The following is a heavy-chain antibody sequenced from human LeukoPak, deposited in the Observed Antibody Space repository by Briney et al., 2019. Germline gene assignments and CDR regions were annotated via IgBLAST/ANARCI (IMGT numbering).Heavy chain of an antibody. CDR2: IYYDGST. J-gene: IGHJ5*02. D-gene: IGHD2-2*02. CDR3: ARRLCSSLTCNIGPSGNWLDP. V-gene: IGHV4-59*08. Sequence: PSETLSLTCTVSGGSMSNYWWNWIRQPPGRGLEWIGYIYYDGSTYYNPALNSRVTISIDTSKNQFSLKLNSVTAADTAVYYCARRLCSSLTCNIGPSGNWLDPWGQGTLVTVSS. CDR1: GGSMSNYW.